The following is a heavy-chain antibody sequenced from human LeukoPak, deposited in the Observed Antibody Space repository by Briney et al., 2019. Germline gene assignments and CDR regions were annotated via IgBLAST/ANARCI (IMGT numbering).Heavy chain of an antibody. D-gene: IGHD3-10*01. CDR1: GFTFSYYW. J-gene: IGHJ4*02. CDR3: ATYNYASRREYYW. Sequence: GESLKISCAASGFTFSYYWMSWVRQAPGKGPEWVANIKYDGGETYYGDSVRGRFTISRDNSRNSLYLQINSLRAEDTAIYYCATYNYASRREYYWWGQGTVVTVSS. V-gene: IGHV3-7*01. CDR2: IKYDGGET.